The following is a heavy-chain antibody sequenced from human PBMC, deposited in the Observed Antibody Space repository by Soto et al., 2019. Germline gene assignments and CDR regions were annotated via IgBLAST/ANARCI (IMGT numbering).Heavy chain of an antibody. J-gene: IGHJ6*03. V-gene: IGHV3-23*01. D-gene: IGHD3-22*01. CDR1: GFTFSSYA. Sequence: PGGSLRLSCAASGFTFSSYAMSWVRQAPGKGLEWVSAISGSGGSTYYADSAKGRFTISRDNSKNTLYLQMNSLRAEDTAVYYCAKDVVIYYYYYYMDVWGKGTTVTVSS. CDR3: AKDVVIYYYYYYMDV. CDR2: ISGSGGST.